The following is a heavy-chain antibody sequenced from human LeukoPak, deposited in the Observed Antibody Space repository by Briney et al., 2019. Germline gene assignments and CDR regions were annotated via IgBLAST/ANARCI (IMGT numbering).Heavy chain of an antibody. CDR1: GFTFSSYA. CDR2: SGSGGST. CDR3: AKDFWSGYYPNC. V-gene: IGHV3-23*01. Sequence: GGSLRLSCAASGFTFSSYAMSWVRQAPGKGLEWVSGSGSGGSTYYADSVKGRFTISRDNSKNTLYLQMNSLRAEDTAVYYCAKDFWSGYYPNCWGQGTLVTVSS. J-gene: IGHJ4*02. D-gene: IGHD3-3*01.